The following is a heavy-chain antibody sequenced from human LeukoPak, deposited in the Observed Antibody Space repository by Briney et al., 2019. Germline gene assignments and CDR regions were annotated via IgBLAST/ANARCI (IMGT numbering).Heavy chain of an antibody. CDR1: GGSFSGYY. J-gene: IGHJ4*02. D-gene: IGHD5-18*01. V-gene: IGHV4-34*01. CDR2: INHSGST. CDR3: ARHWSYGQYYFDY. Sequence: SETLSLTCAVYGGSFSGYYWSWIRQPPGKGLEWIGEINHSGSTNYNPSLKSRVTISVDTSKNQFSLKLSSVTAADTAVYYCARHWSYGQYYFDYWGQGTLVTVSS.